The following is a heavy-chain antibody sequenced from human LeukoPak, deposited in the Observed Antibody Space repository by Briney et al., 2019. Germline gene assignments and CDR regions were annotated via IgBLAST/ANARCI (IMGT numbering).Heavy chain of an antibody. J-gene: IGHJ6*02. CDR1: GFTFSSYD. V-gene: IGHV3-48*03. CDR2: ISGSGSTI. Sequence: AGSLRLSCAVSGFTFSSYDMNWVRQAPGKGLEWISYISGSGSTIYDADSVEGRFTVPRDNAKNSLHLQMNSLRAEDTAVYYCARIHPYYYGSGSYLMGYYYFGMDVWGQGTTVTVSS. CDR3: ARIHPYYYGSGSYLMGYYYFGMDV. D-gene: IGHD3-10*01.